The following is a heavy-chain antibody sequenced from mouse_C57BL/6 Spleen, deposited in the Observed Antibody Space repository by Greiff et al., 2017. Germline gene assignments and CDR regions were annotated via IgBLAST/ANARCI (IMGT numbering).Heavy chain of an antibody. V-gene: IGHV5-6*01. CDR1: GFTFSSYG. D-gene: IGHD1-1*01. CDR2: ISSGGSYT. J-gene: IGHJ2*01. CDR3: ARHGSSLYYFDY. Sequence: EVQVVESGGDLVKPGGSLKLSCAASGFTFSSYGMSWVRQTPDKRLEWVATISSGGSYTYYPDSVKGRFTISRENAKNTLYLQMSSLKSEDTAMYYCARHGSSLYYFDYWGQGTTLTVSS.